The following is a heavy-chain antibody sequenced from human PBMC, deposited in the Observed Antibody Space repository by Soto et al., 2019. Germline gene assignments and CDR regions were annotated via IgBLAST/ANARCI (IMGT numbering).Heavy chain of an antibody. V-gene: IGHV4-4*07. CDR1: GGTISGYY. D-gene: IGHD3-3*01. CDR2: IYSSGNT. CDR3: ARGQRFSDWFDP. Sequence: PSETLSLTCSVSGGTISGYYWTWIRQPAGKGLEWIGRIYSSGNTKYNPSLQSRVTMSLDTSNNQFSLRLTSVTAADTAVYYCARGQRFSDWFDPWGQGALVTVSS. J-gene: IGHJ5*02.